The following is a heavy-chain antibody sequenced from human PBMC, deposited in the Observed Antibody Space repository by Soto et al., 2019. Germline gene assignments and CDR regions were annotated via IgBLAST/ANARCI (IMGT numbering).Heavy chain of an antibody. J-gene: IGHJ6*02. CDR2: IKSNSHGGTT. CDR3: VTGPNFGVLTPSNYSYGMDV. CDR1: GFTFSKAW. D-gene: IGHD1-7*01. Sequence: PGGSLRLSCAASGFTFSKAWMSWVRQAPGKGLEWVGRIKSNSHGGTTDYAAPMEGRFTMSRDDSNNTLYLQMNSLKTEDAPVYYCVTGPNFGVLTPSNYSYGMDVWGQGTTVTVSS. V-gene: IGHV3-15*01.